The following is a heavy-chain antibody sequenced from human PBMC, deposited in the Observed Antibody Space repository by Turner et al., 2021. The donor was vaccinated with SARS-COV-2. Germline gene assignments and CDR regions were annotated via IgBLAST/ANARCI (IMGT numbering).Heavy chain of an antibody. CDR3: ARDGGYSGYAYFDY. CDR2: IWYDGSNK. V-gene: IGHV3-33*01. D-gene: IGHD5-12*01. CDR1: GFTFSSYG. J-gene: IGHJ4*02. Sequence: QVQLVGSGGGVVQPGSSLSLSCAASGFTFSSYGMHWVRQAPGKGLEWVAVIWYDGSNKYYADSVKGRFTISRDNSKNTLYLQMNSLRAEDTAVYYCARDGGYSGYAYFDYWGQGTLVTVSS.